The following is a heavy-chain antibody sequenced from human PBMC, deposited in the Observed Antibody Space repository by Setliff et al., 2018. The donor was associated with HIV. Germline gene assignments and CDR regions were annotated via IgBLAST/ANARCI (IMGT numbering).Heavy chain of an antibody. J-gene: IGHJ4*02. V-gene: IGHV4-4*02. CDR3: ARGNPNDC. CDR2: IYHSGST. CDR1: DASVTSSNW. Sequence: PSETLSLTCPVSDASVTSSNWWNWVRQHPGKGLEWLGEIYHSGSTTYNPSLKGRVTISIDRSKNQFSLKLTSVNAVDTAVYYCARGNPNDCWGQGILVVVST.